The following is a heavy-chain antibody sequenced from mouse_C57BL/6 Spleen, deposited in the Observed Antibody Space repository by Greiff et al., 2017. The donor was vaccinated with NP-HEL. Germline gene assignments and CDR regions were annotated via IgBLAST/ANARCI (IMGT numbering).Heavy chain of an antibody. CDR2: INPGSGGT. CDR1: GYAFTNYL. Sequence: VMLVESGAELVRPGTSVKVSCKASGYAFTNYLIEWVKQRPGQGLEWIGVINPGSGGTNYNEKFKGKATLTADKSSSTAYMQLSSLTSEDSAVYFCARDGQYYFDYWGQGTTLTVSS. D-gene: IGHD2-3*01. J-gene: IGHJ2*01. V-gene: IGHV1-54*01. CDR3: ARDGQYYFDY.